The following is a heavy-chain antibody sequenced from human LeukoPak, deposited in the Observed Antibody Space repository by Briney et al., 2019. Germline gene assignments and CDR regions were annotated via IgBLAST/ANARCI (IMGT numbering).Heavy chain of an antibody. CDR3: ARSEAVAGRSPFDP. CDR2: INHSGST. V-gene: IGHV4-34*01. CDR1: GGSFSGYY. Sequence: PSETLSLTCAVYGGSFSGYYWSWIRQPPGKGLEWIGEINHSGSTNYNPSLKSRVTISVDTSKNQFSLKLSSVTAADTAVYYCARSEAVAGRSPFDPWGQGTLVTVSS. D-gene: IGHD6-19*01. J-gene: IGHJ5*02.